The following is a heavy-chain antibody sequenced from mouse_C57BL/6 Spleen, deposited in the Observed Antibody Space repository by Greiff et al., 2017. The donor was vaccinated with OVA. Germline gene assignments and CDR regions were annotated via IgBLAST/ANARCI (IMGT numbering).Heavy chain of an antibody. J-gene: IGHJ2*01. D-gene: IGHD1-1*01. Sequence: VQLQQSDAELVKPGASVKISCKVSGYTFTDHTIHWMKQRPEQGLEWIGYIYPRDGSTKYNEKFKGKATLTADKSYSTAYMQLNSLTSEDSAVYLCERNYGSSFYYFDYWGQGTTLTVSS. CDR3: ERNYGSSFYYFDY. V-gene: IGHV1-78*01. CDR1: GYTFTDHT. CDR2: IYPRDGST.